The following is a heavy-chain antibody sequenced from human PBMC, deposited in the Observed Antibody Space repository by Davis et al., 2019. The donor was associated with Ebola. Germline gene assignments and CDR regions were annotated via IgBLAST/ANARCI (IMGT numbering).Heavy chain of an antibody. CDR2: ISPYNGNT. J-gene: IGHJ4*02. Sequence: ASVKVSCKASGYTFTGYYMHWVRQAPGQGLEWMGWISPYNGNTNYAEKFRGRVTVTTDTSTSTAYMELRSLRSDDTAVYYCASPGAGSVNYYLLFDYWGQGTLVTVSS. D-gene: IGHD3-10*01. V-gene: IGHV1-18*04. CDR1: GYTFTGYY. CDR3: ASPGAGSVNYYLLFDY.